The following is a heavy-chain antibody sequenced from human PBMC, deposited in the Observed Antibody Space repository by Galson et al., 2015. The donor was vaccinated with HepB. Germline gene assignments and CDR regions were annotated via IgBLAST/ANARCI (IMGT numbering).Heavy chain of an antibody. D-gene: IGHD6-19*01. J-gene: IGHJ4*02. CDR3: ARDQLAVAGAYFDF. Sequence: SLRLSCAASGFTFSNYAIHWVRQTPGKGLEWVAVISSDGINHYYADSVRGRFTLSRGNSRNTVNLQMDSLRPEDTALYYCARDQLAVAGAYFDFWGQGTLVTVSS. CDR1: GFTFSNYA. CDR2: ISSDGINH. V-gene: IGHV3-30-3*01.